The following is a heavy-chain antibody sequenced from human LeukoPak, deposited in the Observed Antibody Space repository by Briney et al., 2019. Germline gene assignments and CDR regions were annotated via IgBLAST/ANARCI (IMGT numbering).Heavy chain of an antibody. CDR3: ARLYYDFWSGPEDY. V-gene: IGHV3-7*01. Sequence: PGGSLRLSCAASGFTFSSYAMHWVRQAPGKGLEWVANIKQDGSEKYYVDSVKGRFAISRDNAKNSLYLQMNSLRAEDTAVYYCARLYYDFWSGPEDYWGQGTLVTVSS. D-gene: IGHD3-3*01. J-gene: IGHJ4*02. CDR1: GFTFSSYA. CDR2: IKQDGSEK.